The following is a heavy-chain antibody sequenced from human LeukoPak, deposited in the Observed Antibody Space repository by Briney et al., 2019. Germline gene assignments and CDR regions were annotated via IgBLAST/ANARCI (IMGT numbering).Heavy chain of an antibody. CDR1: GFSFHNYA. J-gene: IGHJ4*02. Sequence: PGGSLRLSCTTSGFSFHNYAMSWVRQAPGKGLEWVSAITGSGITTYYADSEKGRFTISRDNSKNTLYLQMNSLKTEDTAVYYCARPGVSSVVGYYFDNWGQGTLVTVSA. CDR2: ITGSGITT. V-gene: IGHV3-23*01. CDR3: ARPGVSSVVGYYFDN. D-gene: IGHD5/OR15-5a*01.